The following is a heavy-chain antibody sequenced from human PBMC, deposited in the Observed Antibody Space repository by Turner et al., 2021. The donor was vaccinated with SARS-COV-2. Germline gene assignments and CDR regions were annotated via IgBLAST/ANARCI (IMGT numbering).Heavy chain of an antibody. D-gene: IGHD6-13*01. CDR3: ARRTQRYCNYGMDD. J-gene: IGHJ6*02. CDR2: LYHSGNT. Sequence: QVQLQESGPGLVKPSGTLSLTCAVSGGAIRSSNWWSWVRQPPGKGLEWIGVLYHSGNTNYNPSLKSRVTISVDKSKNQFSLKLTSVTAADTAVDFCARRTQRYCNYGMDDWGQGTTVTVSS. V-gene: IGHV4-4*02. CDR1: GGAIRSSNW.